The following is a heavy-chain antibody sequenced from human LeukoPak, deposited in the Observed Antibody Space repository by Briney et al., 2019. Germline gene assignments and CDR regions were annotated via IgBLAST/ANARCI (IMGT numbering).Heavy chain of an antibody. CDR3: AKDLGDWNYIPG. Sequence: GGSLRLSCAASGFTFSSYGMSWVRQAPGKGLEWVSGLTSVGVTFYASFVKGRFTVSRDNSKNTLYRQRNSLRAEDTAVYYCAKDLGDWNYIPGWGQGTLVTVSS. D-gene: IGHD1-7*01. V-gene: IGHV3-23*01. CDR2: LTSVGVT. J-gene: IGHJ4*02. CDR1: GFTFSSYG.